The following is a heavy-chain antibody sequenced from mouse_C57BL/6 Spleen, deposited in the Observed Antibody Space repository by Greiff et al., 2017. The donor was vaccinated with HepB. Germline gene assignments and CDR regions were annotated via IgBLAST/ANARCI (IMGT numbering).Heavy chain of an antibody. J-gene: IGHJ3*01. V-gene: IGHV1-55*01. CDR3: AREGYSNYLFAY. CDR1: GYTFTSYW. CDR2: IYPGSGST. D-gene: IGHD2-5*01. Sequence: QVQLQQPGAELVKPGASVKMSCKASGYTFTSYWITWVKQRPGQGLEWIGEIYPGSGSTNYNEKFKSKATLTVDTSSSTAYMQLSSLTSEDSAVYYCAREGYSNYLFAYWGQGTLVTVSA.